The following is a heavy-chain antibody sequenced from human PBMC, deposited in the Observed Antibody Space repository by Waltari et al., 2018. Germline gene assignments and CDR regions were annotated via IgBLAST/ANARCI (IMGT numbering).Heavy chain of an antibody. V-gene: IGHV1-2*06. CDR3: AMTIYDFWSGYSSAEYFQH. J-gene: IGHJ1*01. D-gene: IGHD3-3*01. Sequence: QVQLVQSGAEVKKPGASVKVSCKASGYTFTGYYMHWVRQAPGQGLEWMGRINPNSGGTNYAQKFQGRVTMTRDTSISTAYMELSRLRSDDTAVYYCAMTIYDFWSGYSSAEYFQHWGQGTLVTVSS. CDR2: INPNSGGT. CDR1: GYTFTGYY.